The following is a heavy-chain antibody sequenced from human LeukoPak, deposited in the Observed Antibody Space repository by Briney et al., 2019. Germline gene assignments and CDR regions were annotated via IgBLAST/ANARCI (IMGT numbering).Heavy chain of an antibody. CDR2: ISSNGGST. Sequence: PGGSLRLSCAASGFTFRSYGMHWVRQAPGKGLEYVAAISSNGGSTDYANSVKGRFTISRDSSKNTLYLQMGSLRAEDMAVYYCARISSSYDYDYWGQGTLVTVSS. V-gene: IGHV3-64*01. CDR1: GFTFRSYG. J-gene: IGHJ4*02. D-gene: IGHD6-6*01. CDR3: ARISSSYDYDY.